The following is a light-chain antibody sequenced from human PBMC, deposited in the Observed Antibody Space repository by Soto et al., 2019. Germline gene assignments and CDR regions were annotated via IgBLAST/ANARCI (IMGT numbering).Light chain of an antibody. Sequence: EVVMTQSPATLSVSPGERATLSCRASQSVGSNLAWYQQKPGQAPRLLIFDASTRATDIPARFSGSRSGKEVTLTINSLTSEDFGVYYCQKYNNWPPWTVGQGTKVDIK. J-gene: IGKJ1*01. V-gene: IGKV3-15*01. CDR1: QSVGSN. CDR2: DAS. CDR3: QKYNNWPPWT.